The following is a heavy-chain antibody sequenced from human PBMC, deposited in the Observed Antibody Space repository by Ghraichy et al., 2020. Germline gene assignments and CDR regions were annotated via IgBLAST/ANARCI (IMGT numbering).Heavy chain of an antibody. V-gene: IGHV3-66*01. D-gene: IGHD3-10*01. Sequence: GGSLRLSCAASGFTVSGNCMTWVRQAPGKGLDWVSVIYSDGTTYYADSVKGRFTISRDNSKNTLYLQMNSLRAEDTAVYYCARDLLAPGDYWGQGTLVTVSS. CDR2: IYSDGTT. CDR1: GFTVSGNC. CDR3: ARDLLAPGDY. J-gene: IGHJ4*02.